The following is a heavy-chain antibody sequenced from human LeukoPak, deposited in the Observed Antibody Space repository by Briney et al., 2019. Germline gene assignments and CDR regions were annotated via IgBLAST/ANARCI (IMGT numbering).Heavy chain of an antibody. D-gene: IGHD2-2*01. Sequence: SETLSLTCSVSGGSISSYYWSWIRQPPGKGLEWIGEINHSGSTNYNPSLKSRVTISVDTSKNQFSLKLSSVTAADTAVYYCARALDADCSSTSCYGMDVWGQGTTVTVSS. CDR1: GGSISSYY. CDR3: ARALDADCSSTSCYGMDV. CDR2: INHSGST. V-gene: IGHV4-34*01. J-gene: IGHJ6*02.